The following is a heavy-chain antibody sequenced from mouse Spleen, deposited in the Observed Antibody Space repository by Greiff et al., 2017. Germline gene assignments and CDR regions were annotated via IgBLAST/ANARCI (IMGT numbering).Heavy chain of an antibody. Sequence: QVQLQQSGPELVKPGASVKISCKASGYAFSSSWMNWVKQRPGKGLEWIGRIYPGDGDTNYNGKFKGKATLTADKSSSTAYMQLSSLTSEDSAVYFCARSKGNEFAYWGQGTLVTVSA. D-gene: IGHD3-3*01. V-gene: IGHV1-82*01. J-gene: IGHJ3*01. CDR2: IYPGDGDT. CDR3: ARSKGNEFAY. CDR1: GYAFSSSW.